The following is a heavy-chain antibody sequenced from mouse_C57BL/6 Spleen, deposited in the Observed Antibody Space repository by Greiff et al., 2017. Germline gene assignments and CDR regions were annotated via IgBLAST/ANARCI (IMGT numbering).Heavy chain of an antibody. CDR1: GYTFTSYW. CDR2: IYPSDSET. CDR3: AREGHYSNLFDY. D-gene: IGHD2-5*01. J-gene: IGHJ2*01. V-gene: IGHV1-61*01. Sequence: QVQLQQPGAELVRPGSSVKLSCKASGYTFTSYWMDWVKQRPGQGLEWIGNIYPSDSETHYNQKFKDKATLTVDKSSSTAYMQLSSLTSEDSAVYYCAREGHYSNLFDYWGQGTTLTVSS.